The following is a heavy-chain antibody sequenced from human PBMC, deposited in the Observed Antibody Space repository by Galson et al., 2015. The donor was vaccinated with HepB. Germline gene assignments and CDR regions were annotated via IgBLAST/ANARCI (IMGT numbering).Heavy chain of an antibody. Sequence: TLSLTCTVSGGSISGGDNCWSWLRQPPGKGLEWIGYICYRNIAYYNLSLKSRAALSVDTSKNQFSLNLASVTAADTAVYFCARLKCSSSGCSRGGGFDPWGHGTLVTVSS. CDR2: ICYRNIA. CDR3: ARLKCSSSGCSRGGGFDP. CDR1: GGSISGGDNC. V-gene: IGHV4-30-4*01. J-gene: IGHJ5*02. D-gene: IGHD2-2*01.